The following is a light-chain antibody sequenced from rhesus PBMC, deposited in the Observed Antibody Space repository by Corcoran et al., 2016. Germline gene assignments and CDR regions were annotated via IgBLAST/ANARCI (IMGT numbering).Light chain of an antibody. CDR1: QGITND. Sequence: DIQMTQSPSSLSASVGDRVTITCRASQGITNDLAWYQQKPGETPKLLIYEASSLQIGIPSRFRGSGSGTEFTLTVISLQTEDFATYYCQHYYSTPWTFGQGTKVEIK. J-gene: IGKJ1*01. CDR3: QHYYSTPWT. V-gene: IGKV1-25*01. CDR2: EAS.